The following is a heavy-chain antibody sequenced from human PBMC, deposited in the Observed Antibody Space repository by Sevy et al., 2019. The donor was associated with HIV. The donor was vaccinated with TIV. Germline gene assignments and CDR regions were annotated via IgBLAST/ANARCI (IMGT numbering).Heavy chain of an antibody. CDR3: AKNTAAVGVGGFDY. CDR2: IQFDGSSR. J-gene: IGHJ4*02. Sequence: GGSLRLSYAASGFTFSYSGMHWVRQAPGKGLEWVTFIQFDGSSRYYAESVKGRFTILRDNTKNTLYLQMNSLRRDDTAVYYCAKNTAAVGVGGFDYWGQGALVTVSS. CDR1: GFTFSYSG. D-gene: IGHD2-8*02. V-gene: IGHV3-30*02.